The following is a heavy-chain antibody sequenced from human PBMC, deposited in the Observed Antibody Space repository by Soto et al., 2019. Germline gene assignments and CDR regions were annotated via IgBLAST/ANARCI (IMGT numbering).Heavy chain of an antibody. CDR3: AKSSPEYCSSTSCYAANYYYYYMDV. J-gene: IGHJ6*03. CDR2: ISGSGGST. Sequence: LRLSCAASGFTFSSYAMSWVRQAPGKGLEWVSAISGSGGSTYYADSVKGRFTISRDNSKNTLYLQMNSLRAEDTAVYYCAKSSPEYCSSTSCYAANYYYYYMDVWGKGTTVTVSS. CDR1: GFTFSSYA. D-gene: IGHD2-2*01. V-gene: IGHV3-23*01.